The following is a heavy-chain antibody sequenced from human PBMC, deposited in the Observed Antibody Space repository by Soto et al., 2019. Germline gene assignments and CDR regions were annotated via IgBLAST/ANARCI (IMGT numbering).Heavy chain of an antibody. V-gene: IGHV1-69*13. Sequence: ASVKVSCKASGGTFSSYAISWVRQAPGQGLEWVGGIIPIFGTANYAQKFQGRVTITADESTSTAYMELSSLRSEDTAVYYCARSHVVPAAIGWFDPWGQGTLVTVSS. CDR2: IIPIFGTA. CDR3: ARSHVVPAAIGWFDP. CDR1: GGTFSSYA. D-gene: IGHD2-2*01. J-gene: IGHJ5*02.